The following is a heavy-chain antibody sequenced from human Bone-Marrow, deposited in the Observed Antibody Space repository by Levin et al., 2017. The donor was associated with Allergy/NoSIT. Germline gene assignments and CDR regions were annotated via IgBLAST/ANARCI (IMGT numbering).Heavy chain of an antibody. CDR2: IYHSGSS. J-gene: IGHJ6*02. D-gene: IGHD5/OR15-5a*01. CDR3: ARVNVYRPYFYYGLDV. CDR1: GDSISSGGYY. Sequence: SETLSLTCTVSGDSISSGGYYWSWIRQHPGKGLEWIGYIYHSGSSDYSPSLKSRLTIAIDTSKNQFSLQLTSVTAADTGLYYCARVNVYRPYFYYGLDVWGRGTTVTVSS. V-gene: IGHV4-31*03.